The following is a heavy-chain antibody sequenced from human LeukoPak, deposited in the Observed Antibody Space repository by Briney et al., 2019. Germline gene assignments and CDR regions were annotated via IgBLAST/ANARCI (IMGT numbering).Heavy chain of an antibody. CDR3: AREGYYYDSSGFDY. J-gene: IGHJ4*02. Sequence: PGGSLRLSCAASGFTFSDYYMSWIRQAPGKGLEWVAVISYDGSNKYYADSVKGRFTISRDNSKNTLYLQMNSLRAEDTAVYYCAREGYYYDSSGFDYWGQGTLVTVSS. D-gene: IGHD3-22*01. V-gene: IGHV3-30-3*01. CDR2: ISYDGSNK. CDR1: GFTFSDYY.